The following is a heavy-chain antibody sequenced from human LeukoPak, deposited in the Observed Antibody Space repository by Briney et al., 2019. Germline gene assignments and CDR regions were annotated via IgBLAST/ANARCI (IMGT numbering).Heavy chain of an antibody. D-gene: IGHD2-15*01. CDR2: ISYDGSNK. CDR1: GFTFSSYA. CDR3: ARDKGSYYFDY. V-gene: IGHV3-30-3*01. Sequence: GGSLRLSCAASGFTFSSYAMHWVRQAPGKGLEWVAVISYDGSNKYYADSVKGRFTISRDNSKNTLYLQMNSLRAEDTAVYYCARDKGSYYFDYWGQGTLVTVSS. J-gene: IGHJ4*02.